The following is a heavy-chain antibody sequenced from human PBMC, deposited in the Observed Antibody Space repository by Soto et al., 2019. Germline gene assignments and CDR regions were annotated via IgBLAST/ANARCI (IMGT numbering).Heavy chain of an antibody. CDR2: IYSGGST. J-gene: IGHJ3*01. CDR3: ATRPLLPGAP. CDR1: GFTFSSNA. D-gene: IGHD3-22*01. V-gene: IGHV3-53*01. Sequence: EVQLVESGGGLIQPGGSLRLSCAASGFTFSSNAMNWVRQAPGKGLEWVSLIYSGGSTYYADSVKGRFTISRDNSKKTLYLQMSSLRAEDTAVYYCATRPLLPGAPWGQGTMVTVSS.